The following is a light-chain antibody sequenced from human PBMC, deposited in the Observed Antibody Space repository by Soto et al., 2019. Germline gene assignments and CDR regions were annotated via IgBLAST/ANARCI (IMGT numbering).Light chain of an antibody. CDR3: QQRASWPYT. J-gene: IGKJ2*01. CDR1: HDVSVS. V-gene: IGKV3-11*01. CDR2: DAS. Sequence: EIVLTQSPDTLSLSPGEVATRSCRASHDVSVSLVWYRQRPCQSPRLLIHDASSRATGISARFSGSGSGTDFTLTIGSLEPEESALYYCQQRASWPYTSGQGTKVEIK.